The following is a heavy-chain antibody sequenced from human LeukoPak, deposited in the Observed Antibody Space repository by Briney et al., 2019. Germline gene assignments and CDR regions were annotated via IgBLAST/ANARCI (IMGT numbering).Heavy chain of an antibody. CDR2: VYYSGST. J-gene: IGHJ4*02. Sequence: SETLSLTCVVSGGSVSGYYWGWIRQPPGRGLEWIGYVYYSGSTNYNPSFKSRITISVDTSRNQFSLQLSSVTAADTAVYYCARIHRYCSGGACYVLEKWGQGTLVAVSS. CDR1: GGSVSGYY. V-gene: IGHV4-59*02. D-gene: IGHD2-15*01. CDR3: ARIHRYCSGGACYVLEK.